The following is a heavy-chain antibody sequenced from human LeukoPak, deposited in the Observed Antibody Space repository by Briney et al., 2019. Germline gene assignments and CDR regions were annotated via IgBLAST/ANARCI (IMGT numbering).Heavy chain of an antibody. V-gene: IGHV1-69*01. CDR2: IIPIFGTA. Sequence: GSSVKVSCKASGGTFSSYAISWVRQAPGQGLEWMGGIIPIFGTASYAQKFQGRVTITADESTSTAYMELSSLRSEDTAVYYCARASFTIFGVVIDIHWFDPWGREPWSPSPQ. CDR1: GGTFSSYA. CDR3: ARASFTIFGVVIDIHWFDP. J-gene: IGHJ5*02. D-gene: IGHD3-3*01.